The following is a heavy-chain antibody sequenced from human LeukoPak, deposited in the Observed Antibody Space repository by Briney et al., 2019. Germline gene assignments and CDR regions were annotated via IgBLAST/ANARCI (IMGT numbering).Heavy chain of an antibody. Sequence: ETLSLTCTVSGGSISSYYWSWVRQAPGKGLEWVSAITGSGGATHYADSVKGRFTISRDNSKNTLYLQINSLRAEDTAVYYCAKSVGYTYGSLDYWGQGTLVTVSS. J-gene: IGHJ4*02. V-gene: IGHV3-23*01. CDR3: AKSVGYTYGSLDY. CDR1: GGSISSYY. D-gene: IGHD5-18*01. CDR2: ITGSGGAT.